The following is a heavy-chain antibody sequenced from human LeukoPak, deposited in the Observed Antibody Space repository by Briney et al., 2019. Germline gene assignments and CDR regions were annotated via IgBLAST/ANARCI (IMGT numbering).Heavy chain of an antibody. Sequence: PGGSLRLSCAASGFTFSSYWMSWVRQAPGKGLEWVANIKQDGSEKYYVDSVKGRFTISRDNAKNSLYLQMNSLRAEDTAVYYCARAVVSSGWYYDAFDIWGQGIMVTVSS. D-gene: IGHD6-19*01. CDR2: IKQDGSEK. J-gene: IGHJ3*02. CDR1: GFTFSSYW. V-gene: IGHV3-7*01. CDR3: ARAVVSSGWYYDAFDI.